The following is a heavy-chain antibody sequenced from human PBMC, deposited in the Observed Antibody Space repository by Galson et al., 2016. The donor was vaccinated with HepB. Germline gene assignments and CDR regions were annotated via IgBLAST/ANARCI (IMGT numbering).Heavy chain of an antibody. J-gene: IGHJ4*02. V-gene: IGHV3-23*01. CDR3: AKMEGATIDIWSFDY. D-gene: IGHD5-24*01. CDR2: ITGLGGDK. CDR1: GFPFKDFA. Sequence: SLRLSCAASGFPFKDFAMSWVRQAPGKGLEWVSAITGLGGDKYSAASAKGRSTNSRDNSKNTLYLQLRSVRVGDTAVYYCAKMEGATIDIWSFDYWGQGALVTVSP.